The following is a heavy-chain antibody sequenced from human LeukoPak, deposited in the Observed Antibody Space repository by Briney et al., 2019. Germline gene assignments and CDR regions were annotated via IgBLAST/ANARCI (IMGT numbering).Heavy chain of an antibody. CDR1: GYTFTSNG. Sequence: ASVKVSCKASGYTFTSNGFTWVRQAPGQGLEWMGWISAYSANTNYAQKFQGRVTMTTDTSTNTAYMEPRTLRSDDTAVSHCATTTSGWFAPWGQGTLVTVSS. J-gene: IGHJ5*02. CDR2: ISAYSANT. D-gene: IGHD1-1*01. V-gene: IGHV1-18*01. CDR3: ATTTSGWFAP.